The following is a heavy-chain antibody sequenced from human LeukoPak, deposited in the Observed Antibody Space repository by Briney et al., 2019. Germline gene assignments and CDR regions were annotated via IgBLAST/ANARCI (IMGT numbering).Heavy chain of an antibody. Sequence: SETLSLTCTVSGVSISGSSDYWGWVRQPPGKGLEWIGSFYISGSTTYYNPSLKSRVTISVDTSKNQFSLMLSSVTAADTAVYHCARPNPDSSGYYGSFDPWGQGILVTVSS. CDR3: ARPNPDSSGYYGSFDP. D-gene: IGHD3-22*01. J-gene: IGHJ5*02. CDR2: FYISGSTT. CDR1: GVSISGSSDY. V-gene: IGHV4-39*01.